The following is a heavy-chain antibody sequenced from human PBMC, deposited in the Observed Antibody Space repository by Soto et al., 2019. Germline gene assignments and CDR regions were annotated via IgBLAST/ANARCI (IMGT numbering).Heavy chain of an antibody. CDR1: GFTFSNYG. CDR3: AKVRYTMITLDYAFDI. D-gene: IGHD3-22*01. J-gene: IGHJ3*02. Sequence: QAQLVESGGGVVQPGRSLRLSCADSGFTFSNYGMHLVRQAPGKGLEWVAGKSSDGSNEYYADSVKGRFTISRDNSKNTRYLQMNSLRAEDTAVYYCAKVRYTMITLDYAFDIWGQGTMVSVSS. V-gene: IGHV3-30*18. CDR2: KSSDGSNE.